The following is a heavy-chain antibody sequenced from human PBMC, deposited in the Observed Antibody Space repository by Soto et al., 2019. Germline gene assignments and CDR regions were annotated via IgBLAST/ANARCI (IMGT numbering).Heavy chain of an antibody. V-gene: IGHV3-48*01. D-gene: IGHD1-1*01. Sequence: GSLRLSCAASGFTFSSYSMNWVRQAPGKGLEWVSYISTGSGNIYFADSVTGRFTISRDNAKNSLYLQMNSLRVEDTAVYYCARVRNHYGMDVWGQGT. J-gene: IGHJ6*02. CDR3: ARVRNHYGMDV. CDR2: ISTGSGNI. CDR1: GFTFSSYS.